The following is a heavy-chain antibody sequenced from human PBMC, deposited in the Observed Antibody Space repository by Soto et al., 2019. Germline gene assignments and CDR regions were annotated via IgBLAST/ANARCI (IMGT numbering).Heavy chain of an antibody. CDR3: ARESSPHCSGGSCYVDP. Sequence: SVKVSCKASGGTFSSYAISWVRQAPGQGLEWMGGIIPIFGTANYAQKFQGRVTITADESTSTAYMELSSLRSEDTAVYYCARESSPHCSGGSCYVDPWGQGTLVTVSS. V-gene: IGHV1-69*13. D-gene: IGHD2-15*01. CDR1: GGTFSSYA. CDR2: IIPIFGTA. J-gene: IGHJ5*02.